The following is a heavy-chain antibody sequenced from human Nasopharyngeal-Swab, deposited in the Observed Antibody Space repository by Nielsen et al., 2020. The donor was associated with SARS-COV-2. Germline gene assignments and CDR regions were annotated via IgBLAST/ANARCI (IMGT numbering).Heavy chain of an antibody. CDR3: AKSSHYGSEYYYYYYMDV. Sequence: GESLKISCAASGFTFSSYAMSWVRQAPGKGLEWVSAISGSGGSTYYADSVKGRFTISRDNSKNTLYLQMNSLGAEDTAVYYCAKSSHYGSEYYYYYYMDVWGKGTTVTVSS. D-gene: IGHD3-10*01. CDR1: GFTFSSYA. CDR2: ISGSGGST. V-gene: IGHV3-23*01. J-gene: IGHJ6*03.